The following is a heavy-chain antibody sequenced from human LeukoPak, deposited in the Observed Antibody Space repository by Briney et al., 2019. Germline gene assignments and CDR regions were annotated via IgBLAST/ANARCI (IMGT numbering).Heavy chain of an antibody. CDR3: AKAGSGYSVYYFDY. D-gene: IGHD3-22*01. Sequence: GGFLRLSCAASGFTFDDYAMHWVRQAPGKGLEWVSLISWDGGSTYYADSVKGRFTISRDNSKNSLYLQMNSLRAEDTALYYCAKAGSGYSVYYFDYWGQGTVVPVSS. CDR2: ISWDGGST. CDR1: GFTFDDYA. J-gene: IGHJ4*02. V-gene: IGHV3-43D*04.